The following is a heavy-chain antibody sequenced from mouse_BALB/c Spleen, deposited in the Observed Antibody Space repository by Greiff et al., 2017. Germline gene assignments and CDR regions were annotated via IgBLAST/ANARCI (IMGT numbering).Heavy chain of an antibody. Sequence: VQLVESGPGLVAPSQSLSITCTVSGFSLTGYGVNWVRQPPGKGLEWLGMIWGDGSTDYNSALKSRLSISKDNSKSQVFLKMNSLQTDDTARYYCARFFYDGYYAMDYWGQGTSVTVSS. D-gene: IGHD2-3*01. CDR3: ARFFYDGYYAMDY. CDR1: GFSLTGYG. J-gene: IGHJ4*01. V-gene: IGHV2-6-7*01. CDR2: IWGDGST.